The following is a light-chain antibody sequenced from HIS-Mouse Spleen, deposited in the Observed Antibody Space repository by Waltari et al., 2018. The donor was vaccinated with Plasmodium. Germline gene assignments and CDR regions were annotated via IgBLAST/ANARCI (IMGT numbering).Light chain of an antibody. CDR2: DVS. V-gene: IGLV2-11*01. CDR1: SSAVGGYHY. CDR3: CSYAGSYTWV. Sequence: QSALTQPRSVSGSPGQSFTISCTGTSSAVGGYHYVSWYQQQPGKAPTLMMYDVSKRPSGVPERFSGSKSGNTASLTISGLQAEDEADYYCCSYAGSYTWVFGGGTKLTVL. J-gene: IGLJ3*02.